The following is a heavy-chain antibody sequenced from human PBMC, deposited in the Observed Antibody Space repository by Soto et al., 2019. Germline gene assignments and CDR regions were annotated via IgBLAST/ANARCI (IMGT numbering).Heavy chain of an antibody. CDR1: GYTFTIYG. CDR3: ARTYTVTEGGWFDP. D-gene: IGHD4-17*01. CDR2: ISAYNGNT. Sequence: GASVKVSCKASGYTFTIYGIIWVRQAPGQGLEWMVWISAYNGNTNYAQKLQGRVTMTTDTSTSTAYMELRSLRSDDTAVYYCARTYTVTEGGWFDPWGQGTLVTVSS. V-gene: IGHV1-18*01. J-gene: IGHJ5*02.